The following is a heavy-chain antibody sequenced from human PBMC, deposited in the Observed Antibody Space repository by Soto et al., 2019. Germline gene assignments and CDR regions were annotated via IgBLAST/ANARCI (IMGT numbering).Heavy chain of an antibody. V-gene: IGHV3-9*01. CDR1: GFTVDDYA. Sequence: GGSLRLSCVASGFTVDDYAMHWVRQAPGKGLEWVSGISANGDNVDYADSVKGRFTVSRDNAKNSLFLQMNSLRPEDTALYYCATDMKWGGMTTIHYFDSWGQGT. CDR2: ISANGDNV. CDR3: ATDMKWGGMTTIHYFDS. D-gene: IGHD4-17*01. J-gene: IGHJ4*02.